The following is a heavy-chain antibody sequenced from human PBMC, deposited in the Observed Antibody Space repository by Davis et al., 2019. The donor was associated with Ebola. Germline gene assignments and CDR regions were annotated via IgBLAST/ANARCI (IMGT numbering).Heavy chain of an antibody. CDR1: GFTFSTYS. J-gene: IGHJ4*02. CDR3: ARGLDYFDY. Sequence: GGSLRLSCAASGFTFSTYSMSWVRQAPGKGLEWVSSISSDSDYIYYADSAKGRFTISRDNAKNSLYLQMNSLRAEDTAVYYCARGLDYFDYWGQGTLVTVSS. V-gene: IGHV3-21*01. CDR2: ISSDSDYI.